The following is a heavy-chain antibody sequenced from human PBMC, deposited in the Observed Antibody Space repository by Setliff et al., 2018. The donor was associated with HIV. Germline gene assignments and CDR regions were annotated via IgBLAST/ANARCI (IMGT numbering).Heavy chain of an antibody. CDR2: INHSGST. CDR1: NGSFSGYY. D-gene: IGHD4-17*01. V-gene: IGHV4-34*01. CDR3: ARDGPETYGDYERYYFDY. Sequence: SETLSLTCAVYNGSFSGYYWTWIRQPPGKGLEWIGEINHSGSTNYSPSLKSRVTISVDASRNQFSLRLSSVTAADTAVYYCARDGPETYGDYERYYFDYWGQGTLVTVSS. J-gene: IGHJ4*02.